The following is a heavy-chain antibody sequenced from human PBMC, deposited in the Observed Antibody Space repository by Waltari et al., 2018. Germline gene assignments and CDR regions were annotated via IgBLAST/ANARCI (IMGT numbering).Heavy chain of an antibody. D-gene: IGHD5-12*01. CDR1: GGSISSHY. V-gene: IGHV4-59*11. Sequence: QVQLQESGPGLVMPSETLSLTCTVSGGSISSHYWSWIRQPPGKGLEWIGYIYYSGSTNYNPSLKSRVTISVDTSKNQFSLKLSSVTAADTAVYYCARNPDEDGYNLAFDYWGQGTLVTVSS. CDR2: IYYSGST. J-gene: IGHJ4*02. CDR3: ARNPDEDGYNLAFDY.